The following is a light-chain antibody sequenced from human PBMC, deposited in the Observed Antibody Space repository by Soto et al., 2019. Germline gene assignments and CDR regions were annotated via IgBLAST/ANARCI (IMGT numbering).Light chain of an antibody. J-gene: IGKJ2*01. V-gene: IGKV3-20*01. CDR2: GAS. Sequence: EIVLTQSPGTLSLSPGERATLSCMASQSVSSSYLAMYQHKPGQAPRLLIYGASSRATGIPDTFSGCGYGTDFTLTISXXXXDDFALYACQQYCTSPSTFGQG. CDR1: QSVSSSY. CDR3: QQYCTSPST.